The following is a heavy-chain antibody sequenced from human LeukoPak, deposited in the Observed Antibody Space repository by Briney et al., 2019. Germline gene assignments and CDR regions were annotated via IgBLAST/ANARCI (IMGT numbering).Heavy chain of an antibody. CDR3: ASHRLITMVRGVIIDAFDI. V-gene: IGHV4-59*08. CDR1: GGSISSYY. D-gene: IGHD3-10*01. CDR2: IYYSGST. J-gene: IGHJ3*02. Sequence: SETLSLTCTVSGGSISSYYWSWIRQPPGKGLEWIGYIYYSGSTNYNPSLKSRVTISVDTSKNQFSLKLSSVTAADTAVYYCASHRLITMVRGVIIDAFDIWGQGTMVTVSS.